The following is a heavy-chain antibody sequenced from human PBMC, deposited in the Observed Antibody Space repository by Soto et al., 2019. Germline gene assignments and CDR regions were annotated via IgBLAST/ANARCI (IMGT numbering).Heavy chain of an antibody. Sequence: EVQLVESGGGLVQPGGSLRLSCAASGFTFSSYWMSWVRQAPGKGLEWVANIKQDGSEKYYVDSVKGRFTISRDNAKNSLYLQMNSLRAEDTAVYYCAREEHYYDSSGYSLRYWGQGTLVTVSS. CDR2: IKQDGSEK. CDR3: AREEHYYDSSGYSLRY. CDR1: GFTFSSYW. V-gene: IGHV3-7*03. J-gene: IGHJ4*02. D-gene: IGHD3-22*01.